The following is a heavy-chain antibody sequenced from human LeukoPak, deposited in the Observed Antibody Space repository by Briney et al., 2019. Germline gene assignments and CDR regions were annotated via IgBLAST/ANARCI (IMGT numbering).Heavy chain of an antibody. CDR2: ISRSSQAI. D-gene: IGHD6-13*01. V-gene: IGHV3-48*04. CDR1: GVSLGSYA. CDR3: AGDPSVGSTWYYYVDV. J-gene: IGHJ6*03. Sequence: QAGGSLRLSCEASGVSLGSYAMSWIRQAPGRGLEYIAYISRSSQAINYAESVRGRFTVSRDNARNSLYLDMNGLRAEDTAVYYCAGDPSVGSTWYYYVDVWGEGTTVTVSS.